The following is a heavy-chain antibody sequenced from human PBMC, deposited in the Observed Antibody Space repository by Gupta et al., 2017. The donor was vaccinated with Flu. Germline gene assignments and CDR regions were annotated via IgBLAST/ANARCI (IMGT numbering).Heavy chain of an antibody. J-gene: IGHJ6*02. CDR3: ARYISKNYYYGMDV. CDR1: GFTVSSNY. V-gene: IGHV3-53*02. CDR2: IYSGGST. Sequence: EVQLVETGGGLIQPGGSLRLSCAASGFTVSSNYMSWVRQAPGKGLEWVSVIYSGGSTYYADSVKGRFTISRDNSKNTLYLQMNSLRAEDTAVYYCARYISKNYYYGMDVWGQGTTVTVSS. D-gene: IGHD4-4*01.